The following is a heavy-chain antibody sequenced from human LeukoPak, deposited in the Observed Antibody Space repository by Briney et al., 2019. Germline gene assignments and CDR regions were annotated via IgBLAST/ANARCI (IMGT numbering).Heavy chain of an antibody. J-gene: IGHJ4*02. CDR2: ISWNSGSI. Sequence: GGSLRLSCAASGFTFDDYAMHWARQAPGKGLEWVSGISWNSGSIGYADSVKGRFTISRDNAKNSLYLQMNSLRAEDMALYYCAKGSHYDILTGYDYWGQGTLVTVSS. CDR3: AKGSHYDILTGYDY. V-gene: IGHV3-9*03. D-gene: IGHD3-9*01. CDR1: GFTFDDYA.